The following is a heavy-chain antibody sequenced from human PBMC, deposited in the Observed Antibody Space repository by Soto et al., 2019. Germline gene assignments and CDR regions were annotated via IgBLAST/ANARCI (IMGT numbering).Heavy chain of an antibody. D-gene: IGHD4-17*01. J-gene: IGHJ5*02. CDR2: MYYSGST. V-gene: IGHV4-39*01. CDR3: ARHGERTIRSLKWFDP. CDR1: GGSISSSNYF. Sequence: SKTLSLTCTVSGGSISSSNYFWGWISQPPGKGLEWIGSMYYSGSTYYNPSLKSRVTISVDTSKNQFSLKLSSVTAADTAMYYCARHGERTIRSLKWFDPWGQGTLVTVS.